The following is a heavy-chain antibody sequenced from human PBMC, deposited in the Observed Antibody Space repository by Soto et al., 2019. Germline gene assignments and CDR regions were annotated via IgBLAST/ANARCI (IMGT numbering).Heavy chain of an antibody. Sequence: QSGGSLRLSCAASGFTFSSYAMHWVRQAPGKGLEWVALLLYDGSDKDYADSVKGRFTISRDNSRNTLFLQMNSLRAEDTAVYYCARDYYKYYDSSGYYRSPAYWGQGTLVTVSS. V-gene: IGHV3-30-3*01. CDR2: LLYDGSDK. CDR1: GFTFSSYA. D-gene: IGHD3-22*01. J-gene: IGHJ4*02. CDR3: ARDYYKYYDSSGYYRSPAY.